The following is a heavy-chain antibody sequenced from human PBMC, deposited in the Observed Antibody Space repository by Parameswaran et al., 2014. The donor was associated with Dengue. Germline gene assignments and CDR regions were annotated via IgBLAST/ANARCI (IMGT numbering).Heavy chain of an antibody. J-gene: IGHJ3*02. CDR3: ARGGLDYYDSSYAFDI. CDR2: INPNSGGT. D-gene: IGHD3-22*01. V-gene: IGHV1-2*04. Sequence: WVRQAPGQGLERMGWINPNSGGTNYAQKFQGWVTMTRDTSISTAYMELSRLRSDDTAVYYCARGGLDYYDSSYAFDIWGQGTMVTVSS.